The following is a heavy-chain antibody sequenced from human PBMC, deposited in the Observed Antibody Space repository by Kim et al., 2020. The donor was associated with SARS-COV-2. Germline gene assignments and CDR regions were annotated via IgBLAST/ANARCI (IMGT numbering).Heavy chain of an antibody. J-gene: IGHJ5*02. D-gene: IGHD6-13*01. CDR1: GFTFSSYA. V-gene: IGHV3-30-3*01. CDR2: ISYDGSNK. Sequence: GGSLRLSCAASGFTFSSYAMHWVRQAPGKGLEWVAVISYDGSNKYYADSVKGRFTISRDNSKNTLYLQMNSLRAEDTAVYYCARQGAAAGPYNWFDPWG. CDR3: ARQGAAAGPYNWFDP.